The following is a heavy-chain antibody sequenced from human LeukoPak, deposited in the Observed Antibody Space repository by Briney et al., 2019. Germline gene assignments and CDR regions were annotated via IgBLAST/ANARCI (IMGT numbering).Heavy chain of an antibody. V-gene: IGHV3-33*01. CDR3: AREVAAAAGRYFDL. CDR2: IWYDGSSK. CDR1: GFTFSSYG. J-gene: IGHJ2*01. Sequence: PGGSLRLSCAPSGFTFSSYGMHWVRQAPGKGLEWVAVIWYDGSSKYYADSVKGRFTISRDNSKKTLYLQMNSLRAEDTAVYYCAREVAAAAGRYFDLWGRGTLVTVSS. D-gene: IGHD6-13*01.